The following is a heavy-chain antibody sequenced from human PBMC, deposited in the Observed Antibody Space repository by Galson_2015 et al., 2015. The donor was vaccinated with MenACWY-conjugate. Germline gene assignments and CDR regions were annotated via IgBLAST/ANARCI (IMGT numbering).Heavy chain of an antibody. J-gene: IGHJ1*01. D-gene: IGHD7-27*01. V-gene: IGHV4-34*01. CDR2: LHHGGAA. CDR1: GGPFSGYF. CDR3: ARLPRGE. Sequence: SETLSLTCAVYGGPFSGYFWTWIRQSPGKGLEWIGELHHGGAANYNPSLKSRVTMSGDTSKNQLSLQVNSVTAADTAVYYCARLPRGEGG.